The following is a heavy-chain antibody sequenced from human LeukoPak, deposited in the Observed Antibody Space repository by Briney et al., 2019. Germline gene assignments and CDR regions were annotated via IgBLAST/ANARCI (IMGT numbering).Heavy chain of an antibody. J-gene: IGHJ4*02. D-gene: IGHD2-2*01. Sequence: GSLSLSCAASGFPFSSYWMSWVRQAPAKVLAWVANTKQDGSEKYYVVSVKGRFTISRDNAKNSLYLQMNSLRAEDTAVYYCARAPTVSVGYCSSVSCQADYWGQGTLVTVSS. CDR1: GFPFSSYW. CDR3: ARAPTVSVGYCSSVSCQADY. V-gene: IGHV3-7*01. CDR2: TKQDGSEK.